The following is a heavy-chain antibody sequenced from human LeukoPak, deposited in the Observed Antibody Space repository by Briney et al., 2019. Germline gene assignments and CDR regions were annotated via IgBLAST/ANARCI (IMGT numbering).Heavy chain of an antibody. CDR3: ARGSGGEYDY. CDR2: IYPGDSDT. J-gene: IGHJ4*02. V-gene: IGHV5-51*01. D-gene: IGHD4-17*01. Sequence: GESLKISCQGSGYSFTTYWIGWVRQMPGKGLEWMGIIYPGDSDTKYSPSFQGQVTISADKSISTAYLQWSSLRASDTAFYFCARGSGGEYDYWGRGTLVSVSS. CDR1: GYSFTTYW.